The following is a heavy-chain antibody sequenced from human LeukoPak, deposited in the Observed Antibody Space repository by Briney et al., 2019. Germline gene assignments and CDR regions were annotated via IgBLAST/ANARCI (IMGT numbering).Heavy chain of an antibody. J-gene: IGHJ4*02. CDR3: VRDLGDYSYGEHF. D-gene: IGHD5-18*01. V-gene: IGHV1-2*02. CDR2: TKRNSRGT. Sequence: ASVKVSCKASGYIFSDYGIHWVRQAPGQGPEWMGWTKRNSRGTNYAQRFQGRVTMTRDTSISTAYMELSGLRHDDTAVYYCVRDLGDYSYGEHFWGQGTLVTVSS. CDR1: GYIFSDYG.